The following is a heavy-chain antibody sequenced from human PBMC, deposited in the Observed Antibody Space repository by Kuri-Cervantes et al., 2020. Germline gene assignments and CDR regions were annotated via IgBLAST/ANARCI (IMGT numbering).Heavy chain of an antibody. CDR2: IKQDGSEK. Sequence: GESLKISCAASGFTFSSYWMSWVRQAPGKGLEWVASIKQDGSEKYYVDSVKGRFTISRDNAKNSLYLQMNSLRAEDTAVYYCARDVVVPAAIKATYYYYYGMDVWGQGTTVTVSS. D-gene: IGHD2-2*01. J-gene: IGHJ6*02. CDR1: GFTFSSYW. CDR3: ARDVVVPAAIKATYYYYYGMDV. V-gene: IGHV3-7*01.